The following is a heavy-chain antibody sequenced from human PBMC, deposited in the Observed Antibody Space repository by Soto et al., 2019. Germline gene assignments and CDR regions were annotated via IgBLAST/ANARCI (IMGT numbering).Heavy chain of an antibody. Sequence: QVQLVQSGAEVKKPGASVKVSCKASGYTFTSYGISWVRQAPGQGLAWMGWISAYNGNTNYAQKLQGRVTMTTDTSASTAYMALRSLRSAATAVYYCARAEVTAPYTDYMDVWGKGTTVTVSS. J-gene: IGHJ6*03. D-gene: IGHD1-20*01. CDR1: GYTFTSYG. CDR3: ARAEVTAPYTDYMDV. V-gene: IGHV1-18*01. CDR2: ISAYNGNT.